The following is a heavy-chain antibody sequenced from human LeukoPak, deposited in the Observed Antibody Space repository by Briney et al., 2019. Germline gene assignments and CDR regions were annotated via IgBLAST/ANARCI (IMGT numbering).Heavy chain of an antibody. CDR2: ISSSSSYI. Sequence: GGSLRLSCAASGFTFSSYSMNWVRQAPGRGLEWVSSISSSSSYIYYADSVKVRSTISRDNAKNSLYLQMNSLRAEDTAVYYCARDGVTIFGVVPNDYWGQGTLVTVSS. CDR1: GFTFSSYS. V-gene: IGHV3-21*01. J-gene: IGHJ4*02. CDR3: ARDGVTIFGVVPNDY. D-gene: IGHD3-3*01.